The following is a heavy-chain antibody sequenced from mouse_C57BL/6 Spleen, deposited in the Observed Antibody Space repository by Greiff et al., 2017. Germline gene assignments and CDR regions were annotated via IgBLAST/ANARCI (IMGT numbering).Heavy chain of an antibody. D-gene: IGHD1-1*01. CDR2: IYPGDGDT. J-gene: IGHJ2*01. Sequence: QVQLKESGAELVKPGASVKISCKASGYGFSSYWMNWVKQRPGKGLEWIGQIYPGDGDTNYNGKFKGKATLTADKSSSTAYMQLSSLTSEDSAVYFCARCYYGSSSYYFDYWGQGTTLTVSS. CDR1: GYGFSSYW. CDR3: ARCYYGSSSYYFDY. V-gene: IGHV1-80*01.